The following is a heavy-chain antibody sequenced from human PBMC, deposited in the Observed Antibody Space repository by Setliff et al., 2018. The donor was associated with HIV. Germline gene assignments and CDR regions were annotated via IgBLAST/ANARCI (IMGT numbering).Heavy chain of an antibody. CDR1: GFTFISYG. D-gene: IGHD2-2*01. V-gene: IGHV3-30*02. J-gene: IGHJ3*02. CDR3: ATAPGYCSSTRCQGAFDI. Sequence: GSLRLSCAVSGFTFISYGMYWVRQAPGKGLEWVAFIRYDGSYRYYVDSVKGRFTISRDNSKNTMFLQMNSLRVEDTAVYYCATAPGYCSSTRCQGAFDIWGQGTMVTVSS. CDR2: IRYDGSYR.